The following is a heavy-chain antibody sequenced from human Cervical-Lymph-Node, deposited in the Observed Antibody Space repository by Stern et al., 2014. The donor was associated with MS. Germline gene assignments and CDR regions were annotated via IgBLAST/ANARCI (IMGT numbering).Heavy chain of an antibody. V-gene: IGHV3-21*01. J-gene: IGHJ4*02. CDR3: ARGGDYGNPFDY. CDR2: IPGGGNYI. D-gene: IGHD4-17*01. CDR1: GFAFGNYS. Sequence: EVQPVESGGGLVKPGGSLRLSCAASGFAFGNYSINWIRQAPGKGLEWVSSIPGGGNYIYYADSVRGRFTISTDNANNSLFLQVNRLRAEDTAVYYCARGGDYGNPFDYWVQGTLVTVSS.